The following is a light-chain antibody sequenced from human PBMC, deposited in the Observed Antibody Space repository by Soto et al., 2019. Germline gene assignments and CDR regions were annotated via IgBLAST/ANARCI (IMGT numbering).Light chain of an antibody. CDR3: MQDTRYPPYT. V-gene: IGKV2-24*01. J-gene: IGKJ2*01. Sequence: DIVLTQTPLSSPVTLGQPASISCRSSQSLLHSDGETYLSWLQQRPGQPPSLLIYKISNRFSGGLATFSSSGAGTDFTLNISRVEAEDVGIYYFMQDTRYPPYTFGQGTKLEIK. CDR1: QSLLHSDGETY. CDR2: KIS.